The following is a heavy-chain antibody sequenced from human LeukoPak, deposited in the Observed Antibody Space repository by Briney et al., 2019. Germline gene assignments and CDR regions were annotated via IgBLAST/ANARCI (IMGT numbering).Heavy chain of an antibody. CDR1: GYSFTTYW. V-gene: IGHV5-10-1*01. J-gene: IGHJ1*01. D-gene: IGHD6-13*01. CDR3: ARSYSSSWDGDFQH. Sequence: GESLSISCKGSGYSFTTYWISWVRQMPGKGLEWMGRIDPSDSYTNYSPSFQGHVTISADKSFSTAYLQWSSLKASDTAMYYCARSYSSSWDGDFQHWGQGTLVTVSS. CDR2: IDPSDSYT.